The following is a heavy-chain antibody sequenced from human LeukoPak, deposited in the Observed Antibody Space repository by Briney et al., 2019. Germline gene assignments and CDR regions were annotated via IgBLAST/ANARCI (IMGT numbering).Heavy chain of an antibody. CDR3: ARGRGYYYDSSVYSFLDY. Sequence: GASVKVSCKASGYTFTNYAMHWVRQAPGQRLEWMGWINAGNGNTKYSQKFQGRVTITRNTSASTAYMDLSSLRSEDTAVYYCARGRGYYYDSSVYSFLDYWGQGTLVTVSS. D-gene: IGHD3-22*01. J-gene: IGHJ4*02. CDR2: INAGNGNT. V-gene: IGHV1-3*01. CDR1: GYTFTNYA.